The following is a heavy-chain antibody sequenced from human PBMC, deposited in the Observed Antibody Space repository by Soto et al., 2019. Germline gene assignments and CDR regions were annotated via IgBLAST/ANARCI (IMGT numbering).Heavy chain of an antibody. CDR1: GGSISTYF. CDR2: IYTTGST. D-gene: IGHD3-22*01. J-gene: IGHJ6*02. V-gene: IGHV4-4*07. Sequence: SETLSLTCTVSGGSISTYFWSWIRQPAGGGLEWIGRIYTTGSTNYNPSLKSRVTMSLDTSRNQFSLKLSSVTAADTAVYYCAREGGYFDISGCWVYHCHGVDVWGRGTTVTVSS. CDR3: AREGGYFDISGCWVYHCHGVDV.